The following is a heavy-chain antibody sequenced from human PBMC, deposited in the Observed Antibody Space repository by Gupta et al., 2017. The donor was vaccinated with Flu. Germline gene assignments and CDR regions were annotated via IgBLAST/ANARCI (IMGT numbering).Heavy chain of an antibody. CDR3: AKARQTPIAAAGVGYFQH. D-gene: IGHD6-13*01. CDR1: GFTFSSYA. J-gene: IGHJ1*01. CDR2: ISGSGGST. Sequence: EVQLLESGGGLVQPGGSLRLSCAASGFTFSSYAMSWVRQAPGKGLEWVSAISGSGGSTYYADSVKGRVTISRDNSKNTLYLQMNSLRAEETAVYYCAKARQTPIAAAGVGYFQHWGQGTLVTVSS. V-gene: IGHV3-23*01.